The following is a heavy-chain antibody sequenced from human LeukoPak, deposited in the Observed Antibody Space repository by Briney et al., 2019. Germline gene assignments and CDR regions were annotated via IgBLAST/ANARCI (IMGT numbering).Heavy chain of an antibody. D-gene: IGHD3-3*01. CDR1: GFTFSSYW. CDR2: INSDGSST. J-gene: IGHJ4*02. V-gene: IGHV3-74*01. Sequence: GGTLRLSCAASGFTFSSYWMHWVRQAPGKGLVWVSRINSDGSSTSYADSVKGRFTISRDNAKNTLYLQMNSLRAEDTAVYYCAHYDFWSGYKNWGQGTLVTVSS. CDR3: AHYDFWSGYKN.